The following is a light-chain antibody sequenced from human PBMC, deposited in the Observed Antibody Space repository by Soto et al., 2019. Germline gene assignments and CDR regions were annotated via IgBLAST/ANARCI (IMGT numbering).Light chain of an antibody. V-gene: IGKV3-15*01. CDR1: QGIGDT. CDR3: QPYNYWPLN. CDR2: DTS. J-gene: IGKJ4*01. Sequence: VMMQSPATLSVSPGEAATLSCRASQGIGDTLAWYQHKPGKTPRLLIYDTSTRATGVPTRCSCSRSGAEFTLTINSLQSEDFAVYSCQPYNYWPLNFGGGTKVEIK.